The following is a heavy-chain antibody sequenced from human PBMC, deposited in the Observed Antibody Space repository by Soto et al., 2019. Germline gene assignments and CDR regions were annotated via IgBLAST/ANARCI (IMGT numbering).Heavy chain of an antibody. CDR3: ARAYQPLPYDY. CDR2: ISTYNHDT. CDR1: GYAYRIYA. D-gene: IGHD2-2*01. J-gene: IGHJ4*02. Sequence: ASVKVSCKTSGYAYRIYAITWVRQAPGQGLEWMGWISTYNHDTRYAQRFQGRLSMATDTSASTAYMELSSLRSEDTAVYYCARAYQPLPYDYWGQGTLVTVSS. V-gene: IGHV1-18*01.